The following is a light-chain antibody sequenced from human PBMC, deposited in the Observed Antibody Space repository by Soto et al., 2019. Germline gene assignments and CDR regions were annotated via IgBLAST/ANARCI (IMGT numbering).Light chain of an antibody. CDR2: YIS. Sequence: EIVMTQSPATLSVSPGETASLSCRASQSAGNFLAWYQQKPGQAPRLLIYYISTRATGIPARFSGSGSGTDFTLTIRSLEPEDFAIYYCQQRDSWPLTFGGGTKVDIK. CDR3: QQRDSWPLT. CDR1: QSAGNF. J-gene: IGKJ4*01. V-gene: IGKV3-11*01.